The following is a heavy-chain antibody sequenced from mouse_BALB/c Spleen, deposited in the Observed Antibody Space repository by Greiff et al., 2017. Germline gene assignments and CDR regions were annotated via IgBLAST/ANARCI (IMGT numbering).Heavy chain of an antibody. Sequence: EVKVEESGGGLVQPGGSMKLSCVASGFTFSSYWMSWVRQSPEKGLEWVAEIRLKSDNYATHYAESVKGKFTISRDDSKSRLYLQMNSLRAEDTGIYYCTLLRGFAYWGQGTLVTVSA. CDR1: GFTFSSYW. CDR2: IRLKSDNYAT. J-gene: IGHJ3*01. D-gene: IGHD1-1*01. V-gene: IGHV6-6*02. CDR3: TLLRGFAY.